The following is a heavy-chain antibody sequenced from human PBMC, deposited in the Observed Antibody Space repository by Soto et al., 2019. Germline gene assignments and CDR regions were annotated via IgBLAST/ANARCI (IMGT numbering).Heavy chain of an antibody. V-gene: IGHV1-18*01. Sequence: AASVKVSCKASGYPFTKSGITWVRQAPGQGLEWLGWISTYNGNKNHAQNLQGRVTMTTDTSTRTAYMELRSLRSGDTAVYYCARARETYFDAGSGFRPLDYWGQGTLVTVSS. J-gene: IGHJ4*02. CDR3: ARARETYFDAGSGFRPLDY. D-gene: IGHD3-22*01. CDR2: ISTYNGNK. CDR1: GYPFTKSG.